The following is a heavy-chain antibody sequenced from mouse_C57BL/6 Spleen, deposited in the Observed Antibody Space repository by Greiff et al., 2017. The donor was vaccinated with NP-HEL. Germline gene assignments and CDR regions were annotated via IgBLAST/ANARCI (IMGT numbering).Heavy chain of an antibody. CDR1: GFSLTSYG. J-gene: IGHJ4*01. V-gene: IGHV2-2*01. D-gene: IGHD1-1*01. Sequence: QVQLKESGPGLVQPSQSLSITCTVSGFSLTSYGVHWVRQSPGKGLEWLGVIWSGGSTDYNAAFISRLSISKDNSKSQVFFKMNSLQADETAIYYWARRTLYGSSYDYAMDYWGQGTSVTVSS. CDR3: ARRTLYGSSYDYAMDY. CDR2: IWSGGST.